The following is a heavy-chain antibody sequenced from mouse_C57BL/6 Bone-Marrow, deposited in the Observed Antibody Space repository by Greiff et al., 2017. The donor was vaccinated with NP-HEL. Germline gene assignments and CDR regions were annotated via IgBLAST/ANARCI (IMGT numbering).Heavy chain of an antibody. CDR1: GYTFTNYW. Sequence: QVQLKQSGAELVRPGTSVKMSCKASGYTFTNYWIGWAKQRPGHGLEWIGDIYPGGGYTNYNEKFKGKATLTGDKSSSTAYMQFSSLTSEDSAIYYCARGYYYGSSFDYWGQGTTLTVSS. J-gene: IGHJ2*01. CDR3: ARGYYYGSSFDY. V-gene: IGHV1-63*01. CDR2: IYPGGGYT. D-gene: IGHD1-1*01.